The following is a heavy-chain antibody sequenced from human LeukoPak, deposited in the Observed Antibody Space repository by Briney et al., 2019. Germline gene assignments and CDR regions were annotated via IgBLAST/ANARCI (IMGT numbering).Heavy chain of an antibody. Sequence: GGSLRLSCAASGFTFSSYWMHWVRQAPGKGLVWVSRINTDGSSTSYADSVKGRFTISRDNAKNTLYLQMNSLRAEDTAVYYCASTMIAGPAVFQHWGQGTLVTVSS. J-gene: IGHJ1*01. CDR3: ASTMIAGPAVFQH. D-gene: IGHD3-22*01. V-gene: IGHV3-74*01. CDR1: GFTFSSYW. CDR2: INTDGSST.